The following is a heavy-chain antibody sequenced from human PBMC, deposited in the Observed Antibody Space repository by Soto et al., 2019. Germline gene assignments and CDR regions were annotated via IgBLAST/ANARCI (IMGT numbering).Heavy chain of an antibody. CDR2: IIPIFGTA. CDR1: GGTFSSYA. CDR3: ARDRAGFGEVTAPPAQYYYYYYGMDV. V-gene: IGHV1-69*13. D-gene: IGHD2-21*02. J-gene: IGHJ6*02. Sequence: ASVKVSCKASGGTFSSYAISWVRQAPGQGLEWMGGIIPIFGTANYAQKFQGRVTITADESTSTAYLELGSLRSEDTAVYYCARDRAGFGEVTAPPAQYYYYYYGMDVWGQGTTVTVSS.